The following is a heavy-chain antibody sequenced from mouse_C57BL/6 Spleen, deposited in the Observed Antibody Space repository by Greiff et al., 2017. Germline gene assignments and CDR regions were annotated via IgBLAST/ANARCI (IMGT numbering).Heavy chain of an antibody. V-gene: IGHV5-4*01. CDR1: GFTFSSYA. CDR2: ISDGGSYT. D-gene: IGHD1-1*02. J-gene: IGHJ2*01. Sequence: EVQVVESGGGLVKPGGSLKLSCAASGFTFSSYAMSWVRQTPEKRLEWVATISDGGSYTYYPDNVKGRFTISRDNAKNNLYLQMSHLKSEDTAMYYCARGEITIFDYWGQGTTLTVSS. CDR3: ARGEITIFDY.